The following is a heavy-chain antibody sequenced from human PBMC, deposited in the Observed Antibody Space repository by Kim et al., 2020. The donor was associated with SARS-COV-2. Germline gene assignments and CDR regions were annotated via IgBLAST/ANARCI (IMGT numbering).Heavy chain of an antibody. CDR1: GFTFSSYA. CDR3: AKDLGQCSSTSCYAFGI. V-gene: IGHV3-23*01. CDR2: ISGNGGTT. J-gene: IGHJ3*02. D-gene: IGHD2-2*01. Sequence: GGSLRLSCAASGFTFSSYAISWVRQAPGKGLEWVSVISGNGGTTHYADSVKGRFTISRDNSKSTLYLHMNGLRAEDTAVYYCAKDLGQCSSTSCYAFGIWGQGTMVTVSS.